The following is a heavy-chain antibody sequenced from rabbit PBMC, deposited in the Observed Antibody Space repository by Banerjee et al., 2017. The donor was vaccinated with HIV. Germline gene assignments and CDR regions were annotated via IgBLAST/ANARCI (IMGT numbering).Heavy chain of an antibody. Sequence: ALQESGGGLYHAGGSLPLTCKASGFSLSNNYVMCWVRQAPGKGLELVACIGTGSGNTYYASWTKGRFTISRASSSSLSFEFPRHPPADPAPRFSDLISTFPSPWTLGSWGPGTLVTVS. J-gene: IGHJ2*01. CDR2: IGTGSGNT. CDR3: DLISTFPSPWTLGS. CDR1: GFSLSNNYV. V-gene: IGHV1S40*01. D-gene: IGHD3-1*01.